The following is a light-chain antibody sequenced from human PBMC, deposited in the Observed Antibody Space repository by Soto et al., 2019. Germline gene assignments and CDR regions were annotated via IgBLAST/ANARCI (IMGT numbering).Light chain of an antibody. CDR3: TSYTITSPYV. Sequence: QSALTQPGSMSGSPGQSITISCTGTSSDIGRYNFVSWYQHHPGKAPKLIIYEATKRPSGVSYRFSGSKSGNTASLTISGLQAEDEADYYCTSYTITSPYVFGTGTKVTVL. CDR2: EAT. CDR1: SSDIGRYNF. V-gene: IGLV2-14*01. J-gene: IGLJ1*01.